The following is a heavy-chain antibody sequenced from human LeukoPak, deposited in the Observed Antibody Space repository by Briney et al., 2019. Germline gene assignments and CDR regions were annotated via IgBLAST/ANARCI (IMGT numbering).Heavy chain of an antibody. Sequence: SETLSLTCTVSGYSISSGYYWGWIRQPPGKGLEGIASIYHSGSTYYNSSLTSRVTISVDTSKNQFSLKLSSVTAADTAVYYCVREDPMFGWIDPWGQGTLVTVSS. V-gene: IGHV4-38-2*02. CDR3: VREDPMFGWIDP. CDR2: IYHSGST. D-gene: IGHD3-10*02. J-gene: IGHJ5*02. CDR1: GYSISSGYY.